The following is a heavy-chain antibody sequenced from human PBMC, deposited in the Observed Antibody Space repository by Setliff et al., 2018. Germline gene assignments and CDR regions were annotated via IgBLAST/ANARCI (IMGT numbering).Heavy chain of an antibody. V-gene: IGHV4-39*07. J-gene: IGHJ4*02. CDR3: ASIALTEPSYYDYVWGSYRFFHYFDY. CDR1: GGSISSGGYY. CDR2: IYYSGST. Sequence: SETLSLTCTVSGGSISSGGYYWGWIRQPPGKGLEWIGSIYYSGSTYYNPSLKSRVTISVDTSKNQFSLKLSSVTAADTAVYYCASIALTEPSYYDYVWGSYRFFHYFDYWGQGTLVTVSS. D-gene: IGHD3-16*02.